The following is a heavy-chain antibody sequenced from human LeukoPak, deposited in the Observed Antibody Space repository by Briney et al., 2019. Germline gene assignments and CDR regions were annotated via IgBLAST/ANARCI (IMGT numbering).Heavy chain of an antibody. CDR1: GYTFTSNG. V-gene: IGHV1-18*01. Sequence: GASVNVSCTASGYTFTSNGISWVRQASGQGLERMGWISTYNGNTNYAQKLQGRVTMTTDTSTSTAYMELRSLRSDDTAVYCCASRWRSGAFDIWGQGTMVTVSS. CDR3: ASRWRSGAFDI. CDR2: ISTYNGNT. J-gene: IGHJ3*02. D-gene: IGHD4-23*01.